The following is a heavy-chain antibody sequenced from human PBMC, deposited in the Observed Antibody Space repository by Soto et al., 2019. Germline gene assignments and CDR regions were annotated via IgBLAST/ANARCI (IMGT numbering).Heavy chain of an antibody. CDR1: GGSISSGDYY. Sequence: PSETLSLTCTVSGGSISSGDYYWSWIRQPPGKGLEWIGYIYYSGSTYYNPSLKSRVTISVDTSKNQFSLKLSSVTAADTAVYYCARAYYDTNGYSIYPWGQGTLVTVSS. J-gene: IGHJ5*02. CDR3: ARAYYDTNGYSIYP. D-gene: IGHD3-22*01. CDR2: IYYSGST. V-gene: IGHV4-30-4*01.